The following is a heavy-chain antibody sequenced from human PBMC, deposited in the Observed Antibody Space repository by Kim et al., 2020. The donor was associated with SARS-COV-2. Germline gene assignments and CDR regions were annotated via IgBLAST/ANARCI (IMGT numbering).Heavy chain of an antibody. V-gene: IGHV3-7*01. CDR3: ARSVFGDNY. Sequence: GGSLRLSCAASGFTFSHDWMTWVRQAPGKGLEWVANINQDGSESYYVDSVKGRFTISRDNAKNSLYLQMNSLRVEDMAVYYCARSVFGDNYWGQGTLV. CDR1: GFTFSHDW. D-gene: IGHD3-10*02. J-gene: IGHJ4*02. CDR2: INQDGSES.